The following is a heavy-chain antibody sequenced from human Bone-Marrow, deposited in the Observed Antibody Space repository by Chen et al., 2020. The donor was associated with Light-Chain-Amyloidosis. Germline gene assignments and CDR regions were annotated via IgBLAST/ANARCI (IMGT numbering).Heavy chain of an antibody. J-gene: IGHJ3*01. CDR2: IGSECNFV. V-gene: IGHV3-21*01. CDR1: GFTFSSYS. Sequence: EVQLVESGGDLVKPGGSLRLSCAASGFTFSSYSMNWVRQAPGRGLEWVAYIGSECNFVYYADSVKGRFFISRDNAKNSLFLQMSSLRVEDTALYYCARRLYSDSAAYQPSSFDVWGRGTIVTVSS. D-gene: IGHD3-22*01. CDR3: ARRLYSDSAAYQPSSFDV.